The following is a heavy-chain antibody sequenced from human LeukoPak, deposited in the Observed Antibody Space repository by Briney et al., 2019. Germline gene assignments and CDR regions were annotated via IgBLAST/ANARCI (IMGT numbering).Heavy chain of an antibody. J-gene: IGHJ4*02. D-gene: IGHD2-15*01. CDR1: GGSISHYF. V-gene: IGHV4-59*01. Sequence: SETLSLTCTVSGGSISHYFWSWIRQPPGKALEWIGYIYYSGSTNYNPSLKSRVTISIDTSKNQFSLKLSSVTAADTAVYYCARDGGYCSGGSCSFDYWGQGTLVTVSS. CDR2: IYYSGST. CDR3: ARDGGYCSGGSCSFDY.